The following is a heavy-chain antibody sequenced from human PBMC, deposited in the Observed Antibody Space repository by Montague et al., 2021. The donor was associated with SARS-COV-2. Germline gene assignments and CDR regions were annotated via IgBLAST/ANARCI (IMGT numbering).Heavy chain of an antibody. D-gene: IGHD3-10*01. J-gene: IGHJ5*02. Sequence: SETLSLTCTVSGGSISSSSNYWGWIRQPPGRGLEWIGSIYYSGSTYYNSSLKSRVTISVDTSKNQFSLKLNSVTAADTAVYYCAGLVWLGELSSENWFDPWGQGTLVTVSS. V-gene: IGHV4-39*01. CDR2: IYYSGST. CDR1: GGSISSSSNY. CDR3: AGLVWLGELSSENWFDP.